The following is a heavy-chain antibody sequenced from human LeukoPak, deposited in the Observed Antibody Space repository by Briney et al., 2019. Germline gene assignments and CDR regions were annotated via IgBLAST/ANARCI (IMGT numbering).Heavy chain of an antibody. J-gene: IGHJ5*02. Sequence: GGSLRLSCAASGFTFSNAWMHWVRQAPGKGLEWVASIKEDGSEKYYVDSVKGRFTISRDNAKNSLYLQMNSLRAEDTAMYYCASSGWYSTPNWFDPWGQGTLVIVSS. CDR2: IKEDGSEK. V-gene: IGHV3-7*01. CDR3: ASSGWYSTPNWFDP. CDR1: GFTFSNAW. D-gene: IGHD6-19*01.